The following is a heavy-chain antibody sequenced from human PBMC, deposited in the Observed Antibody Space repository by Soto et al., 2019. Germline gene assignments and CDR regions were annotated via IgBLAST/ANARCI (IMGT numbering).Heavy chain of an antibody. CDR2: IRYDGSNQ. Sequence: QVQLVESGGGVVQPGRSLRLSCAASGFTFSSYGMRWVRQAPGKGLEWVAVIRYDGSNQYYEDSVKGRLTISRDNSKNTLNLQMNSLRAEDAAVYSWARGGGIRVATLDKYYFDYWGQGTLVTVSS. D-gene: IGHD5-12*01. V-gene: IGHV3-33*01. J-gene: IGHJ4*02. CDR1: GFTFSSYG. CDR3: ARGGGIRVATLDKYYFDY.